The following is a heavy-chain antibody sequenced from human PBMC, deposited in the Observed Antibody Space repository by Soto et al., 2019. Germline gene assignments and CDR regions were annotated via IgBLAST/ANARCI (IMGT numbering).Heavy chain of an antibody. D-gene: IGHD6-13*01. J-gene: IGHJ4*02. CDR2: IYYSGRT. CDR1: GGTISSSSYY. V-gene: IGHV4-39*07. Sequence: SETLSLTCTVSGGTISSSSYYWGWIRQPPGKGLEWIGSIYYSGRTYYNPSIKRPFTITVDTSKNLFSQKLSSVTAADPAVYYCARSSSSCPLDYWGQGTLVTVSS. CDR3: ARSSSSCPLDY.